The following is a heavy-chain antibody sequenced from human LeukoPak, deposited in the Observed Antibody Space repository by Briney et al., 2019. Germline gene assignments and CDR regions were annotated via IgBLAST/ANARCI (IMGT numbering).Heavy chain of an antibody. CDR3: ARGTYGSGSYYDDLDLRAFDI. V-gene: IGHV1-69*13. D-gene: IGHD3-10*01. CDR2: IIPIFGTA. Sequence: VASVKVSCTAPGGTFSSYAISWVRQAPGQGLEWMGGIIPIFGTANYAQKFQGRVTITADESTSTAYMELSSLRSEDTAVYYCARGTYGSGSYYDDLDLRAFDIWGQGTMVTVSS. J-gene: IGHJ3*02. CDR1: GGTFSSYA.